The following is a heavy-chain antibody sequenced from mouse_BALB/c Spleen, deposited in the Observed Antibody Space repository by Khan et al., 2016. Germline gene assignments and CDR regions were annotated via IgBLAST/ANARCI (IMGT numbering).Heavy chain of an antibody. D-gene: IGHD2-1*01. J-gene: IGHJ4*01. CDR2: INPGSSTI. CDR3: ARCGNYNAMDY. V-gene: IGHV4-2*02. CDR1: GFDFSRYW. Sequence: EVKLLESGGGLVQPGGSLNLSCAASGFDFSRYWMSWARQAPGKGQEWIGEINPGSSTINYTPSLKDKFIISRDNAKNTLYLQMSKVRSEDTALXYCARCGNYNAMDYWGQGTSVTVSS.